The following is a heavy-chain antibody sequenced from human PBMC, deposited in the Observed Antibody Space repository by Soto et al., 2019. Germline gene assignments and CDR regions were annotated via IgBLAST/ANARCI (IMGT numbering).Heavy chain of an antibody. CDR1: GYTFTIYG. V-gene: IGHV1-18*01. Sequence: QVQLVQSGGEVKKPGASVKVSCKASGYTFTIYGINWVRQAPGQGLEWMGWISPDNGNTNYAQKLQGRVTMTTDTSTSTAYMGQRSLRSDDTAVYYCARALGYSGYAGMDVWGQGTTVTVSS. CDR2: ISPDNGNT. J-gene: IGHJ6*02. CDR3: ARALGYSGYAGMDV. D-gene: IGHD5-12*01.